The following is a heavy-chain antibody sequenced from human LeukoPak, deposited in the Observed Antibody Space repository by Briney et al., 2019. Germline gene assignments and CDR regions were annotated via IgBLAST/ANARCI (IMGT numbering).Heavy chain of an antibody. CDR2: ISGSGGST. D-gene: IGHD6-13*01. J-gene: IGHJ4*02. CDR1: GFTFSSYA. V-gene: IGHV3-23*01. Sequence: PGGSLRLSCAASGFTFSSYAMSWVRQAPGKGLEWVSAISGSGGSTYYADSVKGRFTISRDNSKNTLYLQMNSLRAEDTAVYYCAKDLGSSWEVLYFDYWGQGTLVTVSS. CDR3: AKDLGSSWEVLYFDY.